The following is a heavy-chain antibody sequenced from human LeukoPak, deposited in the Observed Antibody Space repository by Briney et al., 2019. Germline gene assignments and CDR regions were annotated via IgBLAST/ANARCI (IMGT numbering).Heavy chain of an antibody. V-gene: IGHV3-33*01. CDR1: GFTFSSYG. Sequence: GGSLRLSCAASGFTFSSYGMHWVRQAPGKGLEWVAVIWYDGSNKYYADSVKGRFTISRDNSKNTLYLQMNSLRAEDTAVYYCARRGDFWSGYSGDYWGQGTLVTVSS. D-gene: IGHD3-3*01. J-gene: IGHJ4*02. CDR2: IWYDGSNK. CDR3: ARRGDFWSGYSGDY.